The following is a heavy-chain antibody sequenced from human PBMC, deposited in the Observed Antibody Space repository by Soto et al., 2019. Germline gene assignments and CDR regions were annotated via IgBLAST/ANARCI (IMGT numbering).Heavy chain of an antibody. CDR3: ARTLDYGHMDV. CDR1: GGSISSYY. CDR2: IYYSGST. Sequence: PSETLSLTCTVSGGSISSYYWSWIRQPPGKGLEWIGYIYYSGSTNYNPSLKSRLTISVDTSKNQFSLKLSSVTAADTAVYYCARTLDYGHMDVWGKGTPVTVSS. V-gene: IGHV4-59*01. D-gene: IGHD3-16*01. J-gene: IGHJ6*03.